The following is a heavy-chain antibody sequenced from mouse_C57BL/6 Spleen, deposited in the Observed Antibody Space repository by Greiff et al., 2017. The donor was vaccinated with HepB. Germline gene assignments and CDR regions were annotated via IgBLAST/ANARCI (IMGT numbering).Heavy chain of an antibody. J-gene: IGHJ1*03. D-gene: IGHD1-1*01. V-gene: IGHV1-81*01. Sequence: QVQLQQSGAELARPGASVKLSCKASGYTFTSYGISWVKQRTGQGLEWIGEIYPRSGNTYYNEKFKGKATLTADKSSSTAYMELRSLTSEDSAVYFCTRRHYYGSKDGYFDVWGTGTTVTVSS. CDR3: TRRHYYGSKDGYFDV. CDR2: IYPRSGNT. CDR1: GYTFTSYG.